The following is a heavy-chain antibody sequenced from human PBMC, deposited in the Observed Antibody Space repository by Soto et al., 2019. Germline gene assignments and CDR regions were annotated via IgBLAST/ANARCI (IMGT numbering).Heavy chain of an antibody. J-gene: IGHJ4*02. CDR1: GGSFSGYY. CDR2: INHSGST. V-gene: IGHV4-34*01. D-gene: IGHD3-9*01. CDR3: ARRLRYFDWIDYALDY. Sequence: NPSETLSLTCAVYGGSFSGYYWSWIRQPPGKGLEWIGEINHSGSTNYNPSLKSRVTISVDTSKNQFSLKLSSVTAADTAVYYCARRLRYFDWIDYALDYWGQGTLVTVSS.